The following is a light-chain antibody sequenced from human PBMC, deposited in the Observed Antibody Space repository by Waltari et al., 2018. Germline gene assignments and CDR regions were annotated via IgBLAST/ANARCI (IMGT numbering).Light chain of an antibody. J-gene: IGLJ2*01. Sequence: SYVLTQPPSASVAPGKTATIACGGNNVGGKSVQWYQQKPGQAPVLVVHDDNARPSGIPDRFSGSNSGDTATLTISRGEVGDEADYYWQVWDSSPETVVFGGGTKLTVL. CDR3: QVWDSSPETVV. CDR1: NVGGKS. V-gene: IGLV3-21*01. CDR2: DDN.